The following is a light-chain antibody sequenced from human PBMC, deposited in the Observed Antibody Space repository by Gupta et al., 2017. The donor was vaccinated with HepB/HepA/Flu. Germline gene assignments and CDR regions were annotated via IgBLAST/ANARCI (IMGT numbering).Light chain of an antibody. CDR1: SSDVGSYNY. CDR3: CSYEGSCTYLI. V-gene: IGLV2-11*01. Sequence: QSALPQPRSVSGSPGQSVTISCTGTSSDVGSYNYVSWYQQHPGKAPKLMISDVSKRPSGVPERFSGSKSGNTASLTISGLQAEDEADYYCCSYEGSCTYLIFGGGTKLTVL. J-gene: IGLJ2*01. CDR2: DVS.